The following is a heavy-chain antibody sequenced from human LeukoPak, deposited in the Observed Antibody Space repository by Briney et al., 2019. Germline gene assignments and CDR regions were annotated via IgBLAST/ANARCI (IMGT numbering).Heavy chain of an antibody. J-gene: IGHJ6*03. V-gene: IGHV4-39*07. D-gene: IGHD6-6*01. CDR2: IYYSGST. CDR3: ARAHGVSSSSSAYYYYYMDV. Sequence: SETLSLTCTVSGGSISSSSYYWGWIRQPPGKGLEWIGSIYYSGSTYYNPSLKSRVTISVDTSKNLFSLKLSSVTAADTAVYYCARAHGVSSSSSAYYYYYMDVWGKGTTVTVSS. CDR1: GGSISSSSYY.